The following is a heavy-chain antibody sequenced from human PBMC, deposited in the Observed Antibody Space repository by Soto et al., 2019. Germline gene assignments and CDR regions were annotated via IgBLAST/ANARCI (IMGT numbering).Heavy chain of an antibody. CDR2: ISAAAYTT. J-gene: IGHJ4*02. CDR1: GLTFSDYV. D-gene: IGHD3-10*01. CDR3: AKFIPRVRGVTVRALDS. V-gene: IGHV3-23*01. Sequence: VGSLRLSCAASGLTFSDYVMTWVRQAPGKGLEWVSTISAAAYTTHYADSVQGRFTISRDNSKNTLFLQMNTLRVEDTAIYYCAKFIPRVRGVTVRALDSWGQGALVTVSS.